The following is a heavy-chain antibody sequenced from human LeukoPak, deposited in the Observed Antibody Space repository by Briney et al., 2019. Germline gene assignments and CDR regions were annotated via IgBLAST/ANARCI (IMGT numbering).Heavy chain of an antibody. V-gene: IGHV3-48*01. D-gene: IGHD6-19*01. CDR1: GFTFSSYT. Sequence: GGSLRLSCAASGFTFSSYTMNWVRQAPGRGLEWVSYISSSGSTIYYADSVKGRFTISRDNAKNSLYLQMNSLRAEDTAVYYCARIRRYSSGWWLVDYWGQGTLVTVSS. CDR3: ARIRRYSSGWWLVDY. J-gene: IGHJ4*02. CDR2: ISSSGSTI.